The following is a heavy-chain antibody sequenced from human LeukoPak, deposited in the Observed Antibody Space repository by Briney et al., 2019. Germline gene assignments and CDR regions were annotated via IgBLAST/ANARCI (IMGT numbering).Heavy chain of an antibody. Sequence: PSETLSLTCTVSGGSISSYYWSWIRQPPGKGLEWIGYIYYSGSTNYNPSLKSRVTISVDTSKNQFSLKLSSVTAADTAVYYCASSLRGGDCFDYWGQGTLVTVSS. CDR3: ASSLRGGDCFDY. D-gene: IGHD2-21*02. J-gene: IGHJ4*02. CDR1: GGSISSYY. V-gene: IGHV4-59*01. CDR2: IYYSGST.